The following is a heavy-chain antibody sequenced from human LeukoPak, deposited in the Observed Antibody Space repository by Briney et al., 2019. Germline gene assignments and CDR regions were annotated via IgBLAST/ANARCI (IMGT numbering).Heavy chain of an antibody. CDR2: IWYEGSNK. CDR3: AREGPWTMVRGVITNGAFDI. D-gene: IGHD3-10*01. J-gene: IGHJ3*02. Sequence: GGSLRLSCAASGFTFSSYGMHWVRRALGKGLEWVAVIWYEGSNKYYADSVKGRFTISRDNSKNTLYLQMNSLRAEDTAVYYCAREGPWTMVRGVITNGAFDIWGQGTMVTVSS. CDR1: GFTFSSYG. V-gene: IGHV3-33*01.